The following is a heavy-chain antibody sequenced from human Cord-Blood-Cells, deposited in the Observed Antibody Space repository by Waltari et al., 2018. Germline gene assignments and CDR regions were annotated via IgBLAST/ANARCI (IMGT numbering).Heavy chain of an antibody. CDR1: GGSISSSSYY. D-gene: IGHD3-22*01. V-gene: IGHV4-39*07. J-gene: IGHJ5*02. Sequence: QLQLQESGPGLVKPSETLSLTCTVSGGSISSSSYYWGWIRQPPGKGLEWIGSIYYSGSTYSNPSLKSRVTISVDTSKNQFSLKLSSVTAADTAVYYCARQDYYDSSGYNWFDPWGQGTLVTVSS. CDR3: ARQDYYDSSGYNWFDP. CDR2: IYYSGST.